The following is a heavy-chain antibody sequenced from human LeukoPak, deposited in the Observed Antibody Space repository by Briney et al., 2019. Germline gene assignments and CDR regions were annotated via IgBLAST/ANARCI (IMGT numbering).Heavy chain of an antibody. D-gene: IGHD5-12*01. J-gene: IGHJ4*02. V-gene: IGHV4-30-4*01. CDR1: GGSISSGDYY. Sequence: SQTLSLTCTVSGGSISSGDYYWSWIRQPPGKGLEWIGEINHSGSTNYNPSLKSRVTISVDTSKNQFSLKLSSVTAADTAVYYCARGSRDIVATIIDYWGQGTLVTVSS. CDR3: ARGSRDIVATIIDY. CDR2: INHSGST.